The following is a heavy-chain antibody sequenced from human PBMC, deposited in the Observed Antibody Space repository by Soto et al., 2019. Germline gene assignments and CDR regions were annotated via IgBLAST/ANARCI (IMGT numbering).Heavy chain of an antibody. CDR3: ASALIAVAGTFYWYFDL. CDR1: GGTFSSYA. J-gene: IGHJ2*01. Sequence: PVKVSCKASGGTFSSYAISWVRQAPGQGLEWMGGIIPIFGTANYAQKFQGRVTITADESTSTAYMELSSLRSEDTAVYYCASALIAVAGTFYWYFDLWGRGTLVTVSS. V-gene: IGHV1-69*01. CDR2: IIPIFGTA. D-gene: IGHD6-19*01.